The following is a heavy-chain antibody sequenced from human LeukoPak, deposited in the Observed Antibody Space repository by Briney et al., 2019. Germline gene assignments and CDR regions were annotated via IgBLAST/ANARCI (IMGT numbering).Heavy chain of an antibody. J-gene: IGHJ4*02. D-gene: IGHD6-13*01. Sequence: PSETLSLTCTVSGDSISSYYWSWIRQPPGKGLEWIGYIYYHGTINYNPSLRSRVSISVDTSKNQFSLSLSSATAADTAKYYCAREYSAFDYWGQGTLVTVSS. CDR2: IYYHGTI. V-gene: IGHV4-59*01. CDR1: GDSISSYY. CDR3: AREYSAFDY.